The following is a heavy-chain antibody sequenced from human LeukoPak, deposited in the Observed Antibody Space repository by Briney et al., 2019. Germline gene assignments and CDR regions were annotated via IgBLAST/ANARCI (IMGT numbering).Heavy chain of an antibody. J-gene: IGHJ4*02. CDR1: GYTFTSYD. Sequence: ASVKVPCKASGYTFTSYDINWVRQATGQGLEWMGRINPNSGGTNYAQKFQGRVTMTRDTSISTAYMELSRLRSDDTAVYYCARDQAGNHIDWWGQGTLVTVSS. CDR3: ARDQAGNHIDW. V-gene: IGHV1-2*06. CDR2: INPNSGGT. D-gene: IGHD1-14*01.